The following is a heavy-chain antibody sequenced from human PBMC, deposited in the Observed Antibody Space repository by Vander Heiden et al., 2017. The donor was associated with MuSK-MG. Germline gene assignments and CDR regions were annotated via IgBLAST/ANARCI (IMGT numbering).Heavy chain of an antibody. D-gene: IGHD2-2*01. CDR1: GGSISSSNW. CDR2: IYHSGST. Sequence: QVQLQESGPGLVKPSGTLSLTCAVSGGSISSSNWWSWVRQPPGKGLEWIGEIYHSGSTNYNPSLKSRVTISVDKSKNQFSLKLSSVTAADTAVYYCARASLGTSCPNGSCYYYYYMDVWGKGTTVTVSS. CDR3: ARASLGTSCPNGSCYYYYYMDV. V-gene: IGHV4-4*02. J-gene: IGHJ6*03.